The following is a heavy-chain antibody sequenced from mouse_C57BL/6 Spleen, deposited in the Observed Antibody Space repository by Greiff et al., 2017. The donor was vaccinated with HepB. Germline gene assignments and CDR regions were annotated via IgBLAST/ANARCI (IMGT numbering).Heavy chain of an antibody. D-gene: IGHD1-1*01. CDR2: ISDGGSYT. Sequence: VQLKESGGGLVKPGGSLKLSCAASGFTFSSYAMSWVRQTPEKRLEWVATISDGGSYTYYPDNVKGRFTISRDNAKNNLYLQMSHLKSEDTAMYYCARASIYYGSSWFAYWGQGTLVTVSA. CDR3: ARASIYYGSSWFAY. J-gene: IGHJ3*01. CDR1: GFTFSSYA. V-gene: IGHV5-4*01.